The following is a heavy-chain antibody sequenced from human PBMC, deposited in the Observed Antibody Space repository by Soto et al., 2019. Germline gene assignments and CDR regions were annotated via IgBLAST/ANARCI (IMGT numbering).Heavy chain of an antibody. CDR2: ISGGGDAT. V-gene: IGHV3-23*01. CDR3: ARKVVVFTSRPDHWYFDL. CDR1: GFTFINYA. Sequence: EVQLLESGGDSVQPGGSVSLSCAGSGFTFINYAMNWVRQAPGKGLEWVSTISGGGDATFFADSVRGRFTFSRDNSKNTVTLQMNSLRVDDTAVYYCARKVVVFTSRPDHWYFDLWGRGTLVTVSS. D-gene: IGHD2-21*01. J-gene: IGHJ2*01.